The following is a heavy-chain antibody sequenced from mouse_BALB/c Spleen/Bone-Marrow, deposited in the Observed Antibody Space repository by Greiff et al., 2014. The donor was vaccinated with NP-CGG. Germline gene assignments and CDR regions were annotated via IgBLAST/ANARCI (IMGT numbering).Heavy chain of an antibody. CDR1: GYSITSGYS. Sequence: EVQLQQSGPDLVKPSQSLSLTCTVTGYSITSGYSWHWIRQFPGNKLEWMGYIHYSGSTNYNPSPKSRISITRDTSKNQFFLQSNSVTTEDTATYYCARSAYYGSMDYWGQGTSVTVSS. V-gene: IGHV3-1*02. D-gene: IGHD2-10*01. CDR3: ARSAYYGSMDY. J-gene: IGHJ4*01. CDR2: IHYSGST.